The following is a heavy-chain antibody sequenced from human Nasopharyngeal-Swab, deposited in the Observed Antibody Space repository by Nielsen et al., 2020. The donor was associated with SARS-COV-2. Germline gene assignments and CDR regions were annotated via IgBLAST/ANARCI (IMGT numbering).Heavy chain of an antibody. J-gene: IGHJ3*02. CDR3: ARGEGYYDSSGYGWAFDI. Sequence: GGSLKISCAASGFAFSDSYMSWIRQAPGKGLAWVSYISSSGSTTYYEDSVKGRFTLSRDNAKNSLYLQMNSLRAEDTAVYYCARGEGYYDSSGYGWAFDIWGQGTLVTVSS. D-gene: IGHD3-22*01. CDR1: GFAFSDSY. V-gene: IGHV3-11*04. CDR2: ISSSGSTT.